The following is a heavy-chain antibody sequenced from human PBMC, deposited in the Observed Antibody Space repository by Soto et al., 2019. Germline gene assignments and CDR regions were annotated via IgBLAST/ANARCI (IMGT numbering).Heavy chain of an antibody. CDR2: ISSSSSYI. CDR3: ARALSAIPGSGSKRGLYYYYYYMDV. Sequence: GGSLRLSCAASGFTFSSYSMNWVRQAPGKGLEWVSSISSSSSYIYYADSVKGRFTISRDNAKNSLYLQMNSLRAEDTAVYYCARALSAIPGSGSKRGLYYYYYYMDVWGKGTTVTVSS. CDR1: GFTFSSYS. V-gene: IGHV3-21*01. D-gene: IGHD3-10*01. J-gene: IGHJ6*03.